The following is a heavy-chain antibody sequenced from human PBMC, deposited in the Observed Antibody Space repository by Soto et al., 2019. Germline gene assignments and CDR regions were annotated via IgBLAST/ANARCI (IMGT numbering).Heavy chain of an antibody. CDR3: ARGLRDGYNN. J-gene: IGHJ4*02. Sequence: SETLSLTCTVSGGSVSSGSYYWSWIRQPPGKGLEWIGYIYYSGSTNYNPSLKSRVTISVDTSKNQFSLKLSSVTAADTAVYYCARGLRDGYNNWGQGTLVTVSS. CDR1: GGSVSSGSYY. CDR2: IYYSGST. V-gene: IGHV4-61*01. D-gene: IGHD4-17*01.